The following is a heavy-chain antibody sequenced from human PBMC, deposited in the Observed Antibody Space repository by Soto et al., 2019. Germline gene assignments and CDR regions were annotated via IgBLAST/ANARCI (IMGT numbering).Heavy chain of an antibody. J-gene: IGHJ2*01. Sequence: EVQLVESGGGLVQPGGSLRLSRAASGFTFSSYWMSWVRQAPGKGLEWVANIKQDGREKYYVDSVKGRFTISRDNAKNSLYLQMNSLRAEDTAVYYCARSTGYCSGGSCYQDYWYFDLWGRGTLVTVSS. CDR3: ARSTGYCSGGSCYQDYWYFDL. D-gene: IGHD2-15*01. V-gene: IGHV3-7*01. CDR1: GFTFSSYW. CDR2: IKQDGREK.